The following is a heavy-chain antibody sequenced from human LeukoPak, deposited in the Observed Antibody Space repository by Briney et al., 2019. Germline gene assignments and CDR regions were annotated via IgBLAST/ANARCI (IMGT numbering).Heavy chain of an antibody. J-gene: IGHJ5*02. CDR1: GGSISSYY. CDR2: IYYSGST. D-gene: IGHD2-2*03. V-gene: IGHV4-59*01. CDR3: ASGYCSSTSCLFDP. Sequence: SETLSFTSTVSGGSISSYYWSWIRQPPGKGLEWIGYIYYSGSTNYNPSLKSRVTISVDTSKNQFSLKLSSVTAADTAVYYCASGYCSSTSCLFDPWGQGTLVTVSS.